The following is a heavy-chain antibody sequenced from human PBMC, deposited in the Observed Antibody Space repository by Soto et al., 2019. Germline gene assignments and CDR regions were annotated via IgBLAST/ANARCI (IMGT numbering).Heavy chain of an antibody. V-gene: IGHV3-23*01. J-gene: IGHJ4*02. D-gene: IGHD6-13*01. CDR2: ISANSGTT. Sequence: EVQLLESGGGLVQPGGSLRLSCAASGFTFSTNAMTWVRQAPGKGLEWVSFISANSGTTYFADSVKGRFTISRDSSKSTLYLQMNSLRAEDTAVYYCAKASSISWGVFDFWGQGTLITLSS. CDR1: GFTFSTNA. CDR3: AKASSISWGVFDF.